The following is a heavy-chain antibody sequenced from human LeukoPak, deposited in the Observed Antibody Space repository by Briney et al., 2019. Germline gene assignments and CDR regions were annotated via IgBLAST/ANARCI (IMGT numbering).Heavy chain of an antibody. CDR2: IYYSGST. CDR3: ARAFGELFSSAFDI. CDR1: GGSISSYY. D-gene: IGHD3-10*01. J-gene: IGHJ3*02. V-gene: IGHV4-59*01. Sequence: SETLSLTCTVSGGSISSYYWSWIRQPPGKGLEWIGYIYYSGSTNYNPSLKGRVTISVDTSKNQFSLKLSSVTAADASVYYCARAFGELFSSAFDIWGQGTMVTVSS.